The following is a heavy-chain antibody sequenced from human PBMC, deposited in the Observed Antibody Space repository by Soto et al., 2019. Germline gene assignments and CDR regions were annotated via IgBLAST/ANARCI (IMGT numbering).Heavy chain of an antibody. J-gene: IGHJ4*02. D-gene: IGHD3-10*01. CDR3: ARAYGSGSSDGFDY. CDR1: GGSISSGGYS. V-gene: IGHV4-30-2*01. Sequence: SETLSLTCAVSGGSISSGGYSWSWIRQPPGKGLEWIGYIYHSGSTYYNPSLKSRVTVSVDRSKNQFPLKLSSVTAADTAVYYCARAYGSGSSDGFDYWGQGTLVTVSS. CDR2: IYHSGST.